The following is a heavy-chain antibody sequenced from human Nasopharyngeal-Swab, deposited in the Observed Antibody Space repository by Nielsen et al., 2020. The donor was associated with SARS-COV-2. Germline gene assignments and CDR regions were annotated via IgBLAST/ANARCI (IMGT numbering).Heavy chain of an antibody. D-gene: IGHD3-22*01. J-gene: IGHJ3*01. CDR2: ILFDGTNR. CDR3: VRDRDIFGYDSSGYYGADAFDL. CDR1: GLIFHSFA. Sequence: GGSLRLSCAASGLIFHSFAMHWVRQSPGKGLEWVALILFDGTNRYYAGSVRGRFTISRDTSKDTLYLQMNNLRAEDTAVYYCVRDRDIFGYDSSGYYGADAFDLWGQGTMVTVSA. V-gene: IGHV3-30*04.